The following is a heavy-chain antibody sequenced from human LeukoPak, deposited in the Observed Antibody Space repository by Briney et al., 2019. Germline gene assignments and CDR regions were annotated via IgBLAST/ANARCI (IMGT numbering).Heavy chain of an antibody. J-gene: IGHJ4*02. D-gene: IGHD1-26*01. Sequence: PGGSLRLSCAASGFTFSSYDMHWVRQATGKGLEWVSAIGTAGDTYYPGSVKGRFTMSRDNSKDTVFLQMNSLRVDDTAIYYCARQSLGASGLDHWGQGVLVTVSS. CDR3: ARQSLGASGLDH. CDR2: IGTAGDT. CDR1: GFTFSSYD. V-gene: IGHV3-13*01.